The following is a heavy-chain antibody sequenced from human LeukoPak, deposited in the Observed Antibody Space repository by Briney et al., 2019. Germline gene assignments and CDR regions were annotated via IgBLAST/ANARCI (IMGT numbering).Heavy chain of an antibody. D-gene: IGHD6-19*01. CDR2: IYPGDSDT. Sequence: GESLKISGKRSGYSFTSYSIGGVRKMPGKGLEWMGIIYPGDSDTRYRPSCQGQVTISADKSISTAYLQWSSLKASDTAMYYCARPIAVAFDAFDIWGQGTMVTVSS. J-gene: IGHJ3*02. CDR3: ARPIAVAFDAFDI. CDR1: GYSFTSYS. V-gene: IGHV5-51*01.